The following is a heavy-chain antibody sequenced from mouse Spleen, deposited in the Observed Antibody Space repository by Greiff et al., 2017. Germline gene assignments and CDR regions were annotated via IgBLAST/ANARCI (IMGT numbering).Heavy chain of an antibody. CDR1: GFTFSSYY. CDR2: INSNGGST. D-gene: IGHD1-1*01. Sequence: EVKLVESGGGLVKLGGSLKLSCAASGFTFSSYYMSWVRQTPEKRLELVAAINSNGGSTYYPDTVKGRFTISRDNAKNTLYLQMSSLKSEDTALYYCARPYGSRYEGFAYWGQGTLVTVSA. J-gene: IGHJ3*01. CDR3: ARPYGSRYEGFAY. V-gene: IGHV5-6-2*01.